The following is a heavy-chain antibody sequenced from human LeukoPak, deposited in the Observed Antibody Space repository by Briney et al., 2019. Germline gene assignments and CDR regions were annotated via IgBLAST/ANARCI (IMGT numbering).Heavy chain of an antibody. J-gene: IGHJ4*02. CDR3: ATSLSGHPYYFDY. Sequence: GGSLRLSCTASGFTLSNYAMNWVRQAPGKGLEWVSGISGSGGGTYYVDTVKGRFTISRDTSRNTLYMQMNSLTAEDTAVYYCATSLSGHPYYFDYWGQGTLVTVSS. V-gene: IGHV3-23*01. D-gene: IGHD5-12*01. CDR1: GFTLSNYA. CDR2: ISGSGGGT.